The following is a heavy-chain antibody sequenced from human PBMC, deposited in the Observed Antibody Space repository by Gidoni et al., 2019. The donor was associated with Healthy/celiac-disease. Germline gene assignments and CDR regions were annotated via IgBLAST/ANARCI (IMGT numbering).Heavy chain of an antibody. CDR1: GYTFTGSY. CDR2: INPNSGGT. J-gene: IGHJ5*02. D-gene: IGHD3-10*01. V-gene: IGHV1-2*02. CDR3: ATSPRGIFPLEEPNPGPKNWFDP. Sequence: QVQLVQSGAEVKKPGASVKVSCKASGYTFTGSYMHWVRQAPGQGLEWMGWINPNSGGTNYAQKFQGRVTMTRDTSISTAYMELSRLRSDDTAVYYCATSPRGIFPLEEPNPGPKNWFDPWGQGTLVTVSS.